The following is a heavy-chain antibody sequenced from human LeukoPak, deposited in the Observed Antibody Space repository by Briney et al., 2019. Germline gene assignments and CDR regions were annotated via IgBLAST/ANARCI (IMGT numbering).Heavy chain of an antibody. J-gene: IGHJ4*02. D-gene: IGHD3-22*01. CDR1: GFTFSGYA. CDR2: ISGSDGRT. Sequence: GGSLRLSCAAFGFTFSGYAMSWVRQAPGKGLEWVSSISGSDGRTNYADSVKGRFTISRDNSKNTLYLQMNSLRAEDTAVYYCAKEDFYESSGYPPFDYWGQGTLVTVSS. V-gene: IGHV3-23*01. CDR3: AKEDFYESSGYPPFDY.